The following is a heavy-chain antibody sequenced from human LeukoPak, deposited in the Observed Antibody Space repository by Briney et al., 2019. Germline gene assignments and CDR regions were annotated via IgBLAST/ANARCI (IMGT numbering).Heavy chain of an antibody. CDR2: MNPNSGNT. D-gene: IGHD6-19*01. J-gene: IGHJ4*02. V-gene: IGHV1-8*01. CDR1: GYTFTSYD. CDR3: AKASSGWDYYFDY. Sequence: ASVKVSCKASGYTFTSYDINWVRQATGQGLEWMGWMNPNSGNTGYAQKFQVRVTMTRNTSISTAYMELSSRIAEDTALYYCAKASSGWDYYFDYWGQGPLVTVSS.